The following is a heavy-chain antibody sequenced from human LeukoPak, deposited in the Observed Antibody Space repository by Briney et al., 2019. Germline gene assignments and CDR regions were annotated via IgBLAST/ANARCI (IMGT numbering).Heavy chain of an antibody. J-gene: IGHJ4*02. Sequence: ASMKVSCKASGYTFTGYYIHWLRQAPGQGLEWMGFINPNSGGTNYAQKFQGRVTMTRDTSITTAYLELSRLRSDDTAVYYCARIGYNHYFDYWGQGTLVTVSS. D-gene: IGHD5-24*01. CDR2: INPNSGGT. CDR1: GYTFTGYY. V-gene: IGHV1-2*02. CDR3: ARIGYNHYFDY.